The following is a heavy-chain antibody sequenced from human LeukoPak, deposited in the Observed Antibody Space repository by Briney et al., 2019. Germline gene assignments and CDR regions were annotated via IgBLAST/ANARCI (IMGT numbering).Heavy chain of an antibody. V-gene: IGHV4-59*08. J-gene: IGHJ5*02. Sequence: PSETLSLTCTVSDGVIAGYSWSWIRQPPGEGLEWIGYIYYSGDTNYNPSLQSRVTVSVDTSKNQFSLNLKSVTAADTAVYYCARLAVMGATRWFDPWCQGILVTVSS. CDR1: DGVIAGYS. D-gene: IGHD1-26*01. CDR3: ARLAVMGATRWFDP. CDR2: IYYSGDT.